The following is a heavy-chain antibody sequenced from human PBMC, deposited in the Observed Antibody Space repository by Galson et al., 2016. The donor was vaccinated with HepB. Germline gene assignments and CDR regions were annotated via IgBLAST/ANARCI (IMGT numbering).Heavy chain of an antibody. Sequence: LRLSCAASGFTFQNYAMHWVRQAPGKGLEWISLITWDGDTTYYANSVKGRFTISRDNSENSLYLQMSSLRAEDTALYYCAKDIYTGGWSKGDGFHYWGQGTLVTVSS. CDR2: ITWDGDTT. J-gene: IGHJ4*02. D-gene: IGHD6-19*01. CDR1: GFTFQNYA. V-gene: IGHV3-43D*03. CDR3: AKDIYTGGWSKGDGFHY.